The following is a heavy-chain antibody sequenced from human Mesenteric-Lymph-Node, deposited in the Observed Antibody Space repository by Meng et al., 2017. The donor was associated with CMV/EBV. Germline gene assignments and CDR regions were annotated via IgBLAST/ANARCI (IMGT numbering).Heavy chain of an antibody. CDR3: ARVRGGFDP. V-gene: IGHV4-59*01. CDR2: IYYTGGT. J-gene: IGHJ5*02. D-gene: IGHD2-15*01. Sequence: LSLTCTVSGGSISGYYWSRIRQPPGKGLEWVGYIYYTGGTNYNPSLESRATISLDRTKSQFSLKLTSVTPADTAVYYCARVRGGFDPWGQGILVTVSS. CDR1: GGSISGYY.